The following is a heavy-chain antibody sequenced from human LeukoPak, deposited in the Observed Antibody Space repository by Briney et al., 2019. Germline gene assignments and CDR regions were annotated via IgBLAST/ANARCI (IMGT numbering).Heavy chain of an antibody. CDR3: AKPISGGLAVIADWFHP. CDR1: GFAFSVYA. CDR2: INANSGTT. V-gene: IGHV3-23*01. D-gene: IGHD6-19*01. J-gene: IGHJ5*01. Sequence: QPGGSLRLSCTASGFAFSVYAMSWLRQPPGKGLEWVSTINANSGTTSYAASVRGRFTISRDNSKNTLYLQLNTLRADDTATYYCAKPISGGLAVIADWFHPWGQGTLVVVSS.